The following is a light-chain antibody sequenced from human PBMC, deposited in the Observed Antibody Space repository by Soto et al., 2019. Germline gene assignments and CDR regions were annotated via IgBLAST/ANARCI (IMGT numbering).Light chain of an antibody. Sequence: QSVLAQPPSASGTPGQRVTISCSGSISNIGRNSDFWYQHLPGTAPRLLIIRSDQRPSGVPDRFSGSKSGTSASLAISGLRSEDEADYYCASWDDSLRAVLFGGGTKLTVL. CDR1: ISNIGRNS. CDR2: RSD. J-gene: IGLJ3*02. CDR3: ASWDDSLRAVL. V-gene: IGLV1-47*01.